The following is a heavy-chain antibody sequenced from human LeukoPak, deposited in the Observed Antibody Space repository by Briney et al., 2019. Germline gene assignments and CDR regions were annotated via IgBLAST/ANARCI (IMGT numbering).Heavy chain of an antibody. CDR2: IYYSGST. Sequence: SETLSLTCTVSGGSNSSYYWSWIRQPPGKGLEWIGYIYYSGSTNYNPSLKSRVTISVDTSKNQFSLKLSSVTAADTAVYYCARDVPYGYGMDVWGQGTTVTVSS. CDR1: GGSNSSYY. D-gene: IGHD3-10*01. J-gene: IGHJ6*02. V-gene: IGHV4-59*01. CDR3: ARDVPYGYGMDV.